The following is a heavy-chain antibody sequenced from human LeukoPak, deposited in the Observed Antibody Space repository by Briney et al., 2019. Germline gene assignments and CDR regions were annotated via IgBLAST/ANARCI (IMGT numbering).Heavy chain of an antibody. V-gene: IGHV3-33*01. CDR2: IWSDATNR. D-gene: IGHD4-11*01. CDR3: ARDAQRGFDYSNSLKN. J-gene: IGHJ4*01. Sequence: GGSLRLSGAASGFIFSHHGMHWVRQAPGKGLEWVAVIWSDATNRFYADSVKGRCTISRDNSQNTVFLQMTSLRVKDTAIYYCARDAQRGFDYSNSLKNWGHGTLVTVSS. CDR1: GFIFSHHG.